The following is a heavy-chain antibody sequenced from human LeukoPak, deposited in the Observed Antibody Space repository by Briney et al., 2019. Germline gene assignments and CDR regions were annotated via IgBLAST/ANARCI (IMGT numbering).Heavy chain of an antibody. CDR3: ASAALRDELLYS. J-gene: IGHJ4*02. D-gene: IGHD2-2*02. Sequence: PGGSLRLSCAASGFTFSSSSMNWVRQAPGKGLEWVSSISSSSSYIYYADSVKGRFTISRDNAKNSLYLQMNSLRAEDTAVYYCASAALRDELLYSWGQGTLVTVSS. CDR2: ISSSSSYI. CDR1: GFTFSSSS. V-gene: IGHV3-21*01.